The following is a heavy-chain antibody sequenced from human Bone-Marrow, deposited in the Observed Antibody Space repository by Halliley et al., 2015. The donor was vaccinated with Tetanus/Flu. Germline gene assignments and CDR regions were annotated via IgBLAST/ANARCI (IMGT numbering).Heavy chain of an antibody. CDR3: ARETRYCSGGSCYSTIYYFDS. D-gene: IGHD2-15*01. V-gene: IGHV4-59*01. J-gene: IGHJ4*02. Sequence: GSTNYNPALKNRVTISVATSTNQFSLQLSSVTAADTAVYYCARETRYCSGGSCYSTIYYFDSGGQGALVTVSS. CDR2: GST.